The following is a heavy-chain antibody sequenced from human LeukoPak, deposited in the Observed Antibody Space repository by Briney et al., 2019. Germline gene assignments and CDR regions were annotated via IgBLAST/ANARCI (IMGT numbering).Heavy chain of an antibody. V-gene: IGHV4-4*07. CDR1: GGSISSFY. J-gene: IGHJ5*02. Sequence: PSETLSLTCSVSGGSISSFYCNWMRQPAGKGLEWIGRIYTSGTTTYNPSLKSRVTISVDTSKNQFSLKLSSVTAADTAVYYCARVSYSSSWYWFDPWGQGTLVTVSS. CDR3: ARVSYSSSWYWFDP. CDR2: IYTSGTT. D-gene: IGHD6-13*01.